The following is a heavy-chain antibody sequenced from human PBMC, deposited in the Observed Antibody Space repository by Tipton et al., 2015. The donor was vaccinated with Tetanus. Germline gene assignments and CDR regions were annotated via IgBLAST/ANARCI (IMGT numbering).Heavy chain of an antibody. CDR2: ITPIFGTT. V-gene: IGHV1-69*01. CDR1: GGTFTNYA. D-gene: IGHD5-18*01. J-gene: IGHJ4*02. Sequence: QVQLVQSGAEMKKPGSSVKVSCKASGGTFTNYALSWVRQAPGQGLEWVGGITPIFGTTNSAPKFQGRVTITADESTNTAYMELSSLRSEDTAVYYCARDDGYNSGYGHWGQGTLVTVSS. CDR3: ARDDGYNSGYGH.